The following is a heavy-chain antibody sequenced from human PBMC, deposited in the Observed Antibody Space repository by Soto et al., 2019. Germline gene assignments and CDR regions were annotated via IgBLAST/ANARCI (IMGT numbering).Heavy chain of an antibody. CDR3: ARSPKPYYFDD. Sequence: PSETLSLTCTVSGGSISSGGYYWSWIRQHPGKGLEWIGYIYYSGSTYYNPSLKSRVTISVDTSKNQFSLKLSSVTAADTAVYYCARSPKPYYFDDRGQGTPVTVSS. CDR2: IYYSGST. J-gene: IGHJ4*02. V-gene: IGHV4-31*03. CDR1: GGSISSGGYY.